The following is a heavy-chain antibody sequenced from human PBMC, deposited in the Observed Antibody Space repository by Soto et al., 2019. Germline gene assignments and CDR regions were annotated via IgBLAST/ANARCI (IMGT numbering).Heavy chain of an antibody. CDR3: ARITSAFDP. D-gene: IGHD2-2*01. CDR2: IFYSGTT. Sequence: QVQLQESGPGLVKPSQTLSLTCTVSGGSVSSGDHYWSWIRQPPGKGLECIGYIFYSGTTYYNPSLKSRVTISVDTSKNQFSLKLNAVTAADTAVYYCARITSAFDPWGQGTLVTVSS. V-gene: IGHV4-30-4*01. J-gene: IGHJ5*02. CDR1: GGSVSSGDHY.